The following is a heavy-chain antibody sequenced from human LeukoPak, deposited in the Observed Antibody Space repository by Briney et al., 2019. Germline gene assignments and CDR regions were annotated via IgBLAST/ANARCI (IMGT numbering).Heavy chain of an antibody. D-gene: IGHD5-12*01. CDR1: GGSISSYY. Sequence: SETLSLTCTVSGGSISSYYWSWIRQPPGKGLEWIGNIYYSGSTNYNPSLKSRVTISVDTSKNQFSLKLSSVTAADTAVYYCARDGGYSGYGFVSLDYWGQGTLVTVSS. J-gene: IGHJ4*02. CDR2: IYYSGST. V-gene: IGHV4-59*01. CDR3: ARDGGYSGYGFVSLDY.